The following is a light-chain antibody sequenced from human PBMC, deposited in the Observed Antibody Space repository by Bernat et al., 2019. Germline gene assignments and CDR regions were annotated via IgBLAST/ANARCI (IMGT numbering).Light chain of an antibody. J-gene: IGLJ1*01. CDR2: DFN. Sequence: QSALTQPPSASGSPGRSVTISCTGTSSDIGGFHYVSWYQHHPGKAPTLIIYDFNKRPSGVPDRFSGSKSGITASLTVSGLQADDEADYYCSSYSGNNNLVFGTGTKVTVL. CDR1: SSDIGGFHY. V-gene: IGLV2-8*01. CDR3: SSYSGNNNLV.